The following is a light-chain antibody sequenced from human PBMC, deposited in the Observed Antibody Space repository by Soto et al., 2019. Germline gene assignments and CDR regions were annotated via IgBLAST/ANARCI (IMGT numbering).Light chain of an antibody. Sequence: EIVMTQSPATLSVSPGERATLSCRASQSVSSDLAWYQHKPGQAPRLLIYGASTRATGIPDRFSGSGSGTDFTLTINRLEPEDFAVYYCQQYDSSPRTFGQGTKVDIK. V-gene: IGKV3D-15*01. CDR3: QQYDSSPRT. J-gene: IGKJ1*01. CDR2: GAS. CDR1: QSVSSD.